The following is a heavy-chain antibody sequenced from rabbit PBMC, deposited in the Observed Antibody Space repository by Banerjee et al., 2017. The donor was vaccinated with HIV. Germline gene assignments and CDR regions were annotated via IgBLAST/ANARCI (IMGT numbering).Heavy chain of an antibody. V-gene: IGHV1S7*01. J-gene: IGHJ4*01. CDR1: GFDFSSYY. D-gene: IGHD1-1*01. Sequence: QLKESGGGLVQPGGSLKLSCKASGFDFSSYYMSWVRQAPGKGLEWIGYIDPVFGSTYYASWVNGRFTISSHNAQNTLYLQLNSLTAADTATYFCVRDLTAYASSSGPNLWGQGTLVT. CDR2: IDPVFGST. CDR3: VRDLTAYASSSGPNL.